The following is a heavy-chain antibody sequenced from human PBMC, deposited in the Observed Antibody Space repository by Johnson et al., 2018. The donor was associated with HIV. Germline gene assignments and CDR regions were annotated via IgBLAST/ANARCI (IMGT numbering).Heavy chain of an antibody. Sequence: VQLVESGGGLIQPGGSLRLSCAASGFTVSSNYMSWVRQAPGQGLEWVSVIYSGGSTYYADSVKGRFTISRDNATNSLFLQMNSLRAEDTAVYYCARERPYSSSWYGDALDIWGQGTMVTVSS. D-gene: IGHD6-13*01. CDR1: GFTVSSNY. V-gene: IGHV3-53*01. CDR2: IYSGGST. CDR3: ARERPYSSSWYGDALDI. J-gene: IGHJ3*02.